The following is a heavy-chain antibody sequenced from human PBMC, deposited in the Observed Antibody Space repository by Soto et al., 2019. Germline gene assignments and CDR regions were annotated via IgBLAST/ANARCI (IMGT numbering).Heavy chain of an antibody. Sequence: EVQLAESGGGMVQPGGSLRLSCVASGFTFSSYDMHWVRQAPGKGLEYVSSISSNGGTTYYENSVKGRFTISRDNSKNTLYLQMGSPRAEDMAVYYCVRRVSGNYDYWGQGTLVTVSS. V-gene: IGHV3-64*01. D-gene: IGHD1-7*01. CDR1: GFTFSSYD. J-gene: IGHJ4*02. CDR2: ISSNGGTT. CDR3: VRRVSGNYDY.